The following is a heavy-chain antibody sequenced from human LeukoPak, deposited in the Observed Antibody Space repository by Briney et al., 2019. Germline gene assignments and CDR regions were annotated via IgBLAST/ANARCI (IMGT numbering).Heavy chain of an antibody. CDR2: IYSGGST. Sequence: GGSLRLSCAASGFTFSSYWMSWVRQAPGKGLEWVSVIYSGGSTYYADSVKGRFTISRDNSKNTLYLQMNSLRAEDTAVYYCARDRGYSGYESDYWGQGTLVTVSS. J-gene: IGHJ4*02. CDR1: GFTFSSYW. D-gene: IGHD5-12*01. CDR3: ARDRGYSGYESDY. V-gene: IGHV3-53*01.